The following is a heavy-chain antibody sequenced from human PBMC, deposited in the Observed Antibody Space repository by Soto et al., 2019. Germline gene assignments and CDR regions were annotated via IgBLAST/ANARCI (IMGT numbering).Heavy chain of an antibody. V-gene: IGHV3-53*01. Sequence: TGGSLRLSCAGSGFIVSSYYMSWVRQAPGKGLEWISVIYSGGSTYYADSVKGRFTISRDNSENTLYLQLNSLRAEDTAVYYCAKSGGNGWFADAFDVWGQGTMVTVSS. CDR2: IYSGGST. CDR1: GFIVSSYY. CDR3: AKSGGNGWFADAFDV. D-gene: IGHD6-19*01. J-gene: IGHJ3*01.